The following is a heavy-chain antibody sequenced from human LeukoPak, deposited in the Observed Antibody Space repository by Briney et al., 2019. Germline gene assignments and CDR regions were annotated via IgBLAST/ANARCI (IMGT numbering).Heavy chain of an antibody. Sequence: SETLSLTCTVSGGSISSYYWSWIRQPPGKGLEWIGYIYYSGSTNYNPSLKSRVTMSIDTSKNQFSLKLSSVTAADTAVYYCVGTSYWYFDYWGQGTLVTVSS. D-gene: IGHD3/OR15-3a*01. CDR2: IYYSGST. J-gene: IGHJ4*02. CDR1: GGSISSYY. CDR3: VGTSYWYFDY. V-gene: IGHV4-59*12.